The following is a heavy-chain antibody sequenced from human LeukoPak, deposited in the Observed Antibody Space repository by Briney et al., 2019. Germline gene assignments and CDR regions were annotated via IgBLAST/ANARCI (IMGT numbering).Heavy chain of an antibody. CDR2: IYSGGST. V-gene: IGHV3-53*01. CDR3: ARAFGYDWRLDY. J-gene: IGHJ4*02. CDR1: GITVRSSY. D-gene: IGHD5-12*01. Sequence: GGSLRLSRAASGITVRSSYLSWVRQAPGKGLEWVSLIYSGGSTYYADSVKGRFTVSRDNSRNTPYLQMDSLRAEDTAVYYCARAFGYDWRLDYWGQGTLVTVSS.